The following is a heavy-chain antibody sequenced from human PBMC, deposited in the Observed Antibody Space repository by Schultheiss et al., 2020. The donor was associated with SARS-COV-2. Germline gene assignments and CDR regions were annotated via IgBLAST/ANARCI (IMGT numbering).Heavy chain of an antibody. J-gene: IGHJ4*02. D-gene: IGHD3-22*01. V-gene: IGHV1-8*01. Sequence: ASVKVSCKASGYTFTSYDINWVRQATGQGLEWMGWMNPNSGNTGYAQKLQGRVTMTTDTSTSTAYMELRSLRSEDTAVYYCASDYYDSGDHYPYGRDWGQGTLVTVSS. CDR3: ASDYYDSGDHYPYGRD. CDR2: MNPNSGNT. CDR1: GYTFTSYD.